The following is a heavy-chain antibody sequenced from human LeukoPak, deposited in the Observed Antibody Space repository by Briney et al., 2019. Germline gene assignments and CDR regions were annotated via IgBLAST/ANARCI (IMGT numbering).Heavy chain of an antibody. Sequence: SETLSLTCTVSGDSISSANYYWGWVRQPPGKGLEWIGSIYFSGSTHYDPSLRSRVTISEDTSKNQFSLKLTSVTAADTAVYYCARNVGWYSHDSWGQGTLVTVSS. V-gene: IGHV4-39*07. CDR3: ARNVGWYSHDS. CDR1: GDSISSANYY. CDR2: IYFSGST. J-gene: IGHJ4*02. D-gene: IGHD6-19*01.